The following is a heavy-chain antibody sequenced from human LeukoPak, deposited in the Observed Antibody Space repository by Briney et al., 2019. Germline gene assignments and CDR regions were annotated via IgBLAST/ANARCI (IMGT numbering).Heavy chain of an antibody. CDR3: ARQGHTLTTVGA. CDR1: GGSISSGSYY. V-gene: IGHV4-61*02. Sequence: SETLSLTCTVSGGSISSGSYYWSWIRQPAGKGLEWIGRIYTSGSTNYNPSLKSRVTISVDTSKNQFSLKLSSVTAADTAVYYCARQGHTLTTVGAWGQGTPVTVSS. J-gene: IGHJ5*02. D-gene: IGHD4-23*01. CDR2: IYTSGST.